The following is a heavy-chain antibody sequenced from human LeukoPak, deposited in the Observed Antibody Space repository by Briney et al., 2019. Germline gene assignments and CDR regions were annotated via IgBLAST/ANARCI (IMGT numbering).Heavy chain of an antibody. J-gene: IGHJ6*02. CDR3: VRGRYDFWSGYYPSYGMDV. CDR1: GYTFTSYD. V-gene: IGHV1-8*01. D-gene: IGHD3-3*01. Sequence: ASVKVSCKASGYTFTSYDINWVRQATGQGLEWMGWMNPNSGNTGYAQKFQGRVTMTRNTSISTAYMELSSLRSEDTAVYYCVRGRYDFWSGYYPSYGMDVWGQGTTVTVSS. CDR2: MNPNSGNT.